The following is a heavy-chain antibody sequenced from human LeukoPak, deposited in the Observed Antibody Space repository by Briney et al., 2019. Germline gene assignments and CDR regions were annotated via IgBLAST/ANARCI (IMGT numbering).Heavy chain of an antibody. CDR2: IYSGGST. CDR1: GFTVSSNY. CDR3: ARDVLDYDSSGYGA. V-gene: IGHV3-66*01. J-gene: IGHJ5*02. Sequence: GGSLRLSCAASGFTVSSNYMSWVRQAPGKGLEWVSVIYSGGSTYYADSVKGRFTISRDNSKNTLYLQMNSLRAEDTAVYYCARDVLDYDSSGYGAWGQGTLVTVSS. D-gene: IGHD3-22*01.